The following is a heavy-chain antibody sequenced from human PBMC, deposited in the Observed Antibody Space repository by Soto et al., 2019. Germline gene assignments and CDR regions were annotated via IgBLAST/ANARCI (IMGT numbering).Heavy chain of an antibody. CDR3: ARGGRWLVPDRATD. D-gene: IGHD6-19*01. Sequence: QVQLVESGGGVVQPGRSLRLSCAASGFTFSSYGMHWVRQAPGKGLEWVAVIWYDGSNKYYADSVKGRFTISRDNSKNTLYLQMNSLRAEDTVVYYCARGGRWLVPDRATDWGQGTLVTVSS. CDR2: IWYDGSNK. J-gene: IGHJ4*02. CDR1: GFTFSSYG. V-gene: IGHV3-33*01.